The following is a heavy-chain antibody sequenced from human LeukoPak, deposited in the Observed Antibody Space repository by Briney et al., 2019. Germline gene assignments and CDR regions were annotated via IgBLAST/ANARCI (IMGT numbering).Heavy chain of an antibody. CDR3: ARALSYGDYFDY. CDR2: TNHSGST. D-gene: IGHD4-17*01. CDR1: GGSFSGYY. V-gene: IGHV4-34*01. J-gene: IGHJ4*02. Sequence: SETLSLTCAVYGGSFSGYYWSWIRQPPGKGLEWIGETNHSGSTNYNPSLKSRVTISVDTSKNQFSLKLSSVTAADTAVYYCARALSYGDYFDYWGQGTLVTVSS.